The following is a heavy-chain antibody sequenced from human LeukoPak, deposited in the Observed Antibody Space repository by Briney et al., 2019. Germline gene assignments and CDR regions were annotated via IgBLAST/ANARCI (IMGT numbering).Heavy chain of an antibody. CDR1: GFTFKNYG. CDR2: ISSGTSYI. Sequence: GGSLRLSCAASGFTFKNYGMNWVRQAPGKGLEWVSSISSGTSYIDYADSLQGRFTISRDNAKSSLYLQMNSLRGEDTAVYYCARSKGGAQREYGMDVWGQGTTVTVSS. V-gene: IGHV3-21*06. D-gene: IGHD1-1*01. CDR3: ARSKGGAQREYGMDV. J-gene: IGHJ6*02.